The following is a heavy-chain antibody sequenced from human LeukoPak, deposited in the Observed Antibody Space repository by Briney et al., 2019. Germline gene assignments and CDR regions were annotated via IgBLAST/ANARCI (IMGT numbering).Heavy chain of an antibody. J-gene: IGHJ5*02. D-gene: IGHD6-19*01. V-gene: IGHV3-30*18. CDR1: GFTFSSYG. CDR2: ISYDGSNK. CDR3: AKDRGSGWYAWFDP. Sequence: GRSLRLSCAASGFTFSSYGMHWVRQAPGEGLEWVAVISYDGSNKYYAGSVKGRFTISRDNSKNTLYLQMNSLRAEDTAVYYCAKDRGSGWYAWFDPWGQGTLVTVSS.